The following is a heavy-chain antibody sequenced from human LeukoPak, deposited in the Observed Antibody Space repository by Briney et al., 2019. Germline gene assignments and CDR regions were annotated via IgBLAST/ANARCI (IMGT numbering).Heavy chain of an antibody. CDR1: GFTLSSYG. V-gene: IGHV3-33*06. J-gene: IGHJ4*02. CDR2: IWYDGSNK. CDR3: AHDPNWEMDY. D-gene: IGHD7-27*01. Sequence: GGSLRLSCAASGFTLSSYGMHWVRQAPGKGLEWVAVIWYDGSNKYYADSVRGRFTISRDDSKNALYLQMNSLRAEDTALYYCAHDPNWEMDYWGQGVLVTVSS.